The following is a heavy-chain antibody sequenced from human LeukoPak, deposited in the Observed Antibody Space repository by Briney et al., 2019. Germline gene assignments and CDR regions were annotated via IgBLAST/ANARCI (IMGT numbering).Heavy chain of an antibody. CDR1: GFTLNNYR. CDR2: IYSGGST. J-gene: IGHJ4*02. V-gene: IGHV3-53*04. Sequence: PGGSLRLSCAASGFTLNNYRMIWVRQAPGKGLEWVSVIYSGGSTYYADSVKGRFTISRHNSKNTLYLQMNSLRAEDTAVYYCLLRYFDWSFDYWGQGTLVTVSS. CDR3: LLRYFDWSFDY. D-gene: IGHD3-9*01.